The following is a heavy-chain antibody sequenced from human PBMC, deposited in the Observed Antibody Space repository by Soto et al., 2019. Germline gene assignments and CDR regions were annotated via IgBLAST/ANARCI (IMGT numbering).Heavy chain of an antibody. CDR1: GGSISSGGYY. CDR3: ASRGELRFLEWRYDAFAI. D-gene: IGHD3-3*01. J-gene: IGHJ3*02. CDR2: IYYSGST. V-gene: IGHV4-31*03. Sequence: PSETLSLTCTVSGGSISSGGYYWSWIRQHPGKGLEWIGYIYYSGSTYYNPSLKSRVTISVDTSKNQFSLKLSSVTAADTAVYYCASRGELRFLEWRYDAFAIWGQRTMVTVSS.